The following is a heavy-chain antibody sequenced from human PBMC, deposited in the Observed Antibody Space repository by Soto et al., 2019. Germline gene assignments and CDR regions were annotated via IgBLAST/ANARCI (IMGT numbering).Heavy chain of an antibody. J-gene: IGHJ4*02. D-gene: IGHD3-22*01. CDR3: ARGAYYDTGGYYFFF. CDR1: GGIFSRYA. CDR2: IVPIFGTP. V-gene: IGHV1-69*01. Sequence: QVQLVQSGAEVKKPGSSVKVSCKASGGIFSRYALSWVRQAPGQGPEWMGGIVPIFGTPNYAQRFQGRVTITADESTSTAYMELSSLRSEDTAVYYCARGAYYDTGGYYFFFWGQGTLVTVSS.